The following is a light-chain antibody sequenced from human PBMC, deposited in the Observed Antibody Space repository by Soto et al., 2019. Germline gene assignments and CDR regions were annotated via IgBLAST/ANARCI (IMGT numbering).Light chain of an antibody. J-gene: IGKJ1*01. CDR2: AAS. V-gene: IGKV1-27*01. CDR1: QGISNY. CDR3: QQYGA. Sequence: DIQMTQSPSSLSASLGDRVTITCRASQGISNYLAWYQQKPGKVPKLLIYAASTLQSGVPSRFSGGGSGTEFTLTISSLQPDDFATYYCQQYGAFGQGTKVDIK.